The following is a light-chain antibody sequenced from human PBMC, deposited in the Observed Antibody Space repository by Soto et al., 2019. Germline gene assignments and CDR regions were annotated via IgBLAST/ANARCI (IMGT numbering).Light chain of an antibody. V-gene: IGLV2-14*01. CDR2: EVN. CDR3: FSFKTAGTDV. CDR1: SSDIGAYDY. Sequence: AALPKPASVSGSRGQPITISCTGTSSDIGAYDYVSWFQQHPGKAPKLMISEVNNRPSGVSNRFSGSKSGNKAYLTISGLQVEDDAESVFFSFKTAGTDVLGLAPQVT. J-gene: IGLJ1*01.